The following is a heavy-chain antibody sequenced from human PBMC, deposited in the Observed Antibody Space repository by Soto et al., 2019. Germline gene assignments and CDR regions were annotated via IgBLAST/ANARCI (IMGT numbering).Heavy chain of an antibody. D-gene: IGHD6-13*01. V-gene: IGHV3-23*01. CDR3: AKAPSTGYSSSWPTGDY. CDR1: GFTFSSYA. CDR2: ISGSGGST. J-gene: IGHJ4*02. Sequence: GSLRLSCAASGFTFSSYAMSWVRQAPGKGLEWVSAISGSGGSTYYADSVKGRFTISRDNSKNTLYLQMNSLRAEDTAVYYCAKAPSTGYSSSWPTGDYWGQGTLVTVSS.